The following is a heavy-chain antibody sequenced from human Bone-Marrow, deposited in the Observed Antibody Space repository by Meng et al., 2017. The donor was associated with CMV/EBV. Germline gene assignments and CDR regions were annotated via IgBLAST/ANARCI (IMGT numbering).Heavy chain of an antibody. J-gene: IGHJ4*02. D-gene: IGHD6-13*01. Sequence: LSLTCAVYGGSCSGYYWSWIRQPPGKGLEWIGEINHSGSTNYNPSLKSRVTISVDTSKNQFSLKLSSVTAADTAVYYCARGIAATDYWGQGTLVTVSS. V-gene: IGHV4-34*01. CDR2: INHSGST. CDR1: GGSCSGYY. CDR3: ARGIAATDY.